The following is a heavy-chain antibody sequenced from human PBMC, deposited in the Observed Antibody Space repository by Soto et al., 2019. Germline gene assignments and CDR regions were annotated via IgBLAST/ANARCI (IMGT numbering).Heavy chain of an antibody. D-gene: IGHD1-26*01. V-gene: IGHV3-9*01. Sequence: EAQLVESGGGLVQPGRSLRLSCATSGFTFDDYAMHWVRQAPGKGLEWVSGISWNSGSIGYTDSVKARFTISRDNAKNSLYLQMNSLRAEDTALYYCAKDVSGRGSFYYYFGMDVWGHGTTVTVSS. CDR1: GFTFDDYA. CDR2: ISWNSGSI. J-gene: IGHJ6*02. CDR3: AKDVSGRGSFYYYFGMDV.